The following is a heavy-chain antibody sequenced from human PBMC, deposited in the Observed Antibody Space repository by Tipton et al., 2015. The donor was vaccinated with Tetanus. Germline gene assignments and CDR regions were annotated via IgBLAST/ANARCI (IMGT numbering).Heavy chain of an antibody. Sequence: TLSLTCTVSGGSVRSGNYYWNWIRQPPGKGLEWIGYISYSCSSNSNYSLKRRITISQDTSKNQFSLKLTSVTAADTAVYYCARAHYDFPKKGPFDSWGQGTQVLVSS. V-gene: IGHV4-61*01. D-gene: IGHD3-3*01. CDR1: GGSVRSGNYY. CDR3: ARAHYDFPKKGPFDS. J-gene: IGHJ4*02. CDR2: ISYSCSS.